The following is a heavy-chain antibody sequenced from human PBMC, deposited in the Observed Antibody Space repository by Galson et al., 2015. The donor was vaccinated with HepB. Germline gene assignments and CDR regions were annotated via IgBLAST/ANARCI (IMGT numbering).Heavy chain of an antibody. D-gene: IGHD6-25*01. CDR3: AREIHRGLFDI. CDR2: ISSSSSTI. J-gene: IGHJ3*02. Sequence: SLRLSCAASGFTFSSYSMNWVRQAPGKGLEWVSYISSSSSTIYYADSVKGRFTISRDNAKNSLYLQMNSLRAEDTAVYYCAREIHRGLFDIWGQGTMVTVSS. V-gene: IGHV3-48*04. CDR1: GFTFSSYS.